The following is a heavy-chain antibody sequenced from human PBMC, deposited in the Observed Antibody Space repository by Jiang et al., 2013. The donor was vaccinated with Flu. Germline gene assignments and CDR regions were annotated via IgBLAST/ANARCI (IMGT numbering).Heavy chain of an antibody. CDR3: YIAAAGPTYYFDY. Sequence: GPGLVKPSGTLSLTCAVSGGSISSSNWWSWVRQPPGKGLEWIGEIYHSGSTNYNPSLKSRVTISVDKSKNQFSLKLSSVTAADTAVYYCYIAAAGPTYYFDYWGQGTLVTVSS. CDR1: GGSISSSNW. D-gene: IGHD6-13*01. J-gene: IGHJ4*02. CDR2: IYHSGST. V-gene: IGHV4-4*02.